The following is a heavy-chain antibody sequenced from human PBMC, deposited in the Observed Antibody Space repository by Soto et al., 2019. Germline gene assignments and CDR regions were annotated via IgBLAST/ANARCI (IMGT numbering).Heavy chain of an antibody. J-gene: IGHJ4*02. CDR1: GFTFSDHY. CDR3: VRAASAFYFDY. D-gene: IGHD3-16*01. CDR2: IRKKVNSYST. V-gene: IGHV3-72*01. Sequence: EVQLVESGGGLVQPGGTLRLSCAASGFTFSDHYMDWVRQAPGKGLEWVGRIRKKVNSYSTEYAASVKGRFTILRDDSKNSLFLQMNSLNTDDTAVYYCVRAASAFYFDYWGQGSPVSVSS.